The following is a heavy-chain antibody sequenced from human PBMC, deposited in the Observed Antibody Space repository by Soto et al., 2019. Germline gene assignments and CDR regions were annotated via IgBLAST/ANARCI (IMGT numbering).Heavy chain of an antibody. D-gene: IGHD6-19*01. CDR3: AKRMGVRYSSGWYDGEIDY. V-gene: IGHV3-23*01. Sequence: GGSLRLSCTASGFTFSSYAMTWVRQAPGKGLEWVSAISGSGGSTYYTDSVKGRFTISRDNSKNTLYLQMSSLRAEDTAIYYCAKRMGVRYSSGWYDGEIDYWGQGTLVTVSS. CDR2: ISGSGGST. J-gene: IGHJ4*02. CDR1: GFTFSSYA.